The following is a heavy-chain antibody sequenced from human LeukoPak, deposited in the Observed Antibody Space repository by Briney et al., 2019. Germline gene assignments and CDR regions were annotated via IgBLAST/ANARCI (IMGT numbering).Heavy chain of an antibody. D-gene: IGHD2-2*01. Sequence: PSETLSLTCAVYGGSFSGYYWSWIRQPPGKGLEWIGEINHSGSTNYNPSLKSRVTISVDTSKNQFSLKLSSVTAADTAVYYCAITYCSSTSCRGLSSPFDYWGQGALVTVSS. CDR2: INHSGST. J-gene: IGHJ4*02. CDR1: GGSFSGYY. V-gene: IGHV4-34*01. CDR3: AITYCSSTSCRGLSSPFDY.